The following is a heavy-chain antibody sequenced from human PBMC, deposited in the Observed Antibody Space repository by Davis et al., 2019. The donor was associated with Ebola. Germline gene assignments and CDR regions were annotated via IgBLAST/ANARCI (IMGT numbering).Heavy chain of an antibody. CDR2: IYYSGIT. D-gene: IGHD2-21*01. CDR1: GVSISSFY. CDR3: ARGSYGDRVY. V-gene: IGHV4-59*01. J-gene: IGHJ4*02. Sequence: ESLKISCSVSGVSISSFYWSWIRQTPGKGLEWIGYIYYSGITKYNPSLKSRVTISIDTSKTQFSLDLSSVTAADTAVYYCARGSYGDRVYWGQGTLVTVSS.